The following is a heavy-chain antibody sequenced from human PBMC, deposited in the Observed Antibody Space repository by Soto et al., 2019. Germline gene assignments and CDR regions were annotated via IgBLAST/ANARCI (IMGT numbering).Heavy chain of an antibody. Sequence: EVQLVESGGGLVQPGGSLRLSCAASGFTVSSNYMSWVRQAPGNGLEWVSVIYSGGSTYYADSVKGRFTISRDNSKNTLYLQMNSLRAEDTAVYYCASSRWLQLSYFDYWGQGTLVTVSS. J-gene: IGHJ4*02. CDR3: ASSRWLQLSYFDY. D-gene: IGHD5-12*01. CDR1: GFTVSSNY. CDR2: IYSGGST. V-gene: IGHV3-66*01.